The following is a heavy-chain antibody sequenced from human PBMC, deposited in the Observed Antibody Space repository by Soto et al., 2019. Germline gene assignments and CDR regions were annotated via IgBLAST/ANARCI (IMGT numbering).Heavy chain of an antibody. D-gene: IGHD3-3*01. Sequence: SVKVSCKASGATFSSYTISWVRQAPGQGLEWMGRIIPILGIANYAQKFQGRVTITADKSTSTAYMELSSLRSEDTAVYYCARDSNEKLRFLEWLSDAFDIWGQGTMVTVSS. V-gene: IGHV1-69*04. CDR2: IIPILGIA. J-gene: IGHJ3*02. CDR1: GATFSSYT. CDR3: ARDSNEKLRFLEWLSDAFDI.